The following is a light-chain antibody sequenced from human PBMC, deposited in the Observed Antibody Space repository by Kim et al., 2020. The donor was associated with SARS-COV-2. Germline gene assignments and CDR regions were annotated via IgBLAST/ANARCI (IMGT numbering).Light chain of an antibody. J-gene: IGLJ3*02. CDR1: SLRTFY. Sequence: LGQTVRITCRGDSLRTFYASWYQQKPRQAPVLVLYGENDRPSGIPDRFSGSISGDTASLTITGILAEDEADYYCNSRDSSGDHPGVFGGGTQLTVL. V-gene: IGLV3-19*01. CDR3: NSRDSSGDHPGV. CDR2: GEN.